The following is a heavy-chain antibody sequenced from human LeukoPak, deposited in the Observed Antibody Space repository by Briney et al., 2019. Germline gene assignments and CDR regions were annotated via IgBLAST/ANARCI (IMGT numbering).Heavy chain of an antibody. CDR1: GFTFRSYA. CDR3: VRERIPAASHYYYYGMDV. Sequence: GGSLRLSCATSGFTFRSYAMSWVRQAPGKGLEWVSAISSSGGSTYDADSVKGRFTISRDNSKNTLYLQMNSLRAEDTAVYYCVRERIPAASHYYYYGMDVWGQGTTVTVSS. V-gene: IGHV3-23*01. J-gene: IGHJ6*02. CDR2: ISSSGGST. D-gene: IGHD2-2*01.